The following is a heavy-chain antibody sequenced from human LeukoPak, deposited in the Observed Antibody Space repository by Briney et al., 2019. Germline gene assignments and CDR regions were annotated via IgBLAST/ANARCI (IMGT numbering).Heavy chain of an antibody. CDR3: ASPDYYDSSGYSPGVGY. CDR2: IYPGDSDT. J-gene: IGHJ4*02. V-gene: IGHV5-51*01. CDR1: GYSFTSYW. D-gene: IGHD3-22*01. Sequence: GESLKISCKGSGYSFTSYWIGWVRQMPGKGLEWMGIIYPGDSDTRYSPSFQGQVTISADKSISTAYLQWSGLKASDTAMYYCASPDYYDSSGYSPGVGYWGQGTLVTVSS.